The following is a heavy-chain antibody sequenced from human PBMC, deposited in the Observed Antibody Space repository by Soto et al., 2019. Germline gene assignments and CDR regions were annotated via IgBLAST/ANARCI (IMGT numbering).Heavy chain of an antibody. CDR2: ISYGGTT. CDR1: GGSMNSGGYC. J-gene: IGHJ4*02. D-gene: IGHD2-15*01. CDR3: SRGILV. Sequence: QVQLQESGPGLVKPSQTLSLTCTVSGGSMNSGGYCWSWIRQHPGEGLEWIACISYGGTTSYNPSLKSRVIISVDTSKNQFSLKLTSVTAADTAVYYCSRGILVWGQGTLITVSS. V-gene: IGHV4-31*03.